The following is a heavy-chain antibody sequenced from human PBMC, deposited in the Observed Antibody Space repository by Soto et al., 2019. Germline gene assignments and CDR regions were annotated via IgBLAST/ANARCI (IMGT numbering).Heavy chain of an antibody. Sequence: ASVQVSCKASGYTFTSYYMHWVRQAPGQGLEWMGIITPSGGSTTYAQKFQGRVTMTRDTSRGTVYMELSSLRSEETAVYYCASVVVPAASHYHYYGMDVWGQGTTVTVSS. V-gene: IGHV1-46*01. CDR1: GYTFTSYY. CDR3: ASVVVPAASHYHYYGMDV. J-gene: IGHJ6*02. D-gene: IGHD2-2*01. CDR2: ITPSGGST.